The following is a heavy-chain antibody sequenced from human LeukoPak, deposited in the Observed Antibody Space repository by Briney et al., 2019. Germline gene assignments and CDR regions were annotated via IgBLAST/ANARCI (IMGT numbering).Heavy chain of an antibody. J-gene: IGHJ4*02. V-gene: IGHV1-46*01. CDR3: ARDLWLEGVGGLEPHERYYYDSSGYWY. D-gene: IGHD3-22*01. CDR1: GYTFTGYY. Sequence: ASVKVSCKASGYTFTGYYMHWVRQAPGQGLEWMGLINPSGGSTSYAQKFQGRVTMTRDMSTSTVYMELSSLRSEDTAVYYCARDLWLEGVGGLEPHERYYYDSSGYWYWGQGTLVTVSS. CDR2: INPSGGST.